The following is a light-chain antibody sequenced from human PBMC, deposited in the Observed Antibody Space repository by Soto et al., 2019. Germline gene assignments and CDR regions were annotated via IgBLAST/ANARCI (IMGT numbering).Light chain of an antibody. V-gene: IGLV1-40*01. CDR1: SSNIGAGYD. CDR2: GNT. J-gene: IGLJ2*01. Sequence: QSMLTKPPSVSGAPGQRVTISCTGSSSNIGAGYDVHWYQQVPGTAPKLLMYGNTNRPSGVPDRFSGSKSGTSASLAITGLQAEDEADCYCSSYTSSSTRRVVFGGGTKLTVL. CDR3: SSYTSSSTRRVV.